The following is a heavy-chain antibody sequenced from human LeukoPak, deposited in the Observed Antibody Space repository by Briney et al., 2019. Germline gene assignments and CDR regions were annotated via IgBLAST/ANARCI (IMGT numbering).Heavy chain of an antibody. Sequence: SETLSLTCTVSGGSISNYYWSWIRQPPGKGLEWIGEINHSGSTNYNPSLKSRVTISVDTSKNQFSLKLSSVTDADTAVYYCARVIRGGYYYYGMDVWGRGTTVTVSS. D-gene: IGHD3-16*01. V-gene: IGHV4-34*01. CDR3: ARVIRGGYYYYGMDV. J-gene: IGHJ6*02. CDR1: GGSISNYY. CDR2: INHSGST.